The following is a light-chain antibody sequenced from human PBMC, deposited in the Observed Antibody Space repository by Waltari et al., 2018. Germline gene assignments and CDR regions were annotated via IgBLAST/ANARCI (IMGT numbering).Light chain of an antibody. V-gene: IGKV3-15*01. Sequence: EIVMTQSPATLSVSPGDRATLSCRASQSVSSNLAWYQQKPGQAPRLLIYGAFIRATGIPARFSGSGSGTEFTLTISSLQSEDFAVYYCQQYNKRPYTFGQGTKLDSK. CDR3: QQYNKRPYT. CDR2: GAF. J-gene: IGKJ2*01. CDR1: QSVSSN.